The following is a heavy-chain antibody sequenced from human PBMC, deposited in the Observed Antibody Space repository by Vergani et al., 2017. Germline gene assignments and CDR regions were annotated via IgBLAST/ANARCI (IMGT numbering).Heavy chain of an antibody. CDR2: ISYDGSNK. J-gene: IGHJ4*02. D-gene: IGHD5-18*01. V-gene: IGHV3-30*14. CDR3: ARGRARLWRGGVYFDY. Sequence: QVQLVESGGGVVQPGRSLRLSCAASGFTFSSYAMHWVRQAPGKGLEWVAVISYDGSNKYYADSVKGRFTISRDNSKNTLYLQMNSLRAEDTAVYYCARGRARLWRGGVYFDYWGQGTLVTVSS. CDR1: GFTFSSYA.